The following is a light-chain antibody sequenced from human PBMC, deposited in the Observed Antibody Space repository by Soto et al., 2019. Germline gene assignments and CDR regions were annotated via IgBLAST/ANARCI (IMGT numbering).Light chain of an antibody. J-gene: IGKJ2*01. CDR3: QQSYRIPPT. V-gene: IGKV1-39*01. CDR2: AAS. CDR1: QSISTY. Sequence: DIQVTQSPSSLSASVGDRVTLTCRASQSISTYLNWYQQRPGKAPRLLIYAASIFESGVPSRFSGSGSGSEFTLTISSLQPDDSATYYCQQSYRIPPTFGQGAKLEI.